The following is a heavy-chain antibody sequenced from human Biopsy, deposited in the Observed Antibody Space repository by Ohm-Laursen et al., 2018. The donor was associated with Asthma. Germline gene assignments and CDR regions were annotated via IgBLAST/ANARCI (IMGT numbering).Heavy chain of an antibody. Sequence: SVKVSCKPLGGTFNTYVIGWVRQAPGQGLEWMGGINAVFGTTTYPQKFQDRVTITADDSTSTVYMELSSLRSEDTAVYYCARKAGSCISRTCYSLDFWGQGTLVTVSS. CDR1: GGTFNTYV. V-gene: IGHV1-69*13. CDR2: INAVFGTT. J-gene: IGHJ4*02. D-gene: IGHD2-2*01. CDR3: ARKAGSCISRTCYSLDF.